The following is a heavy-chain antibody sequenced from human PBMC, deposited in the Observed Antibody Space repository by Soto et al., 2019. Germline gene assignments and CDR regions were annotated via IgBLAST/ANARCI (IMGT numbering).Heavy chain of an antibody. V-gene: IGHV3-23*01. CDR2: ISASGGST. D-gene: IGHD5-18*01. CDR1: GFTFSSYA. Sequence: HPGGSLRLSCVASGFTFSSYAMSWVRQAPGKGLEWVSSISASGGSTYYADSVKGRFTISRDNSKNTLYLQMNSLRAEDTALYYCAKRGYTYGSGMDVWGQGTTVTVSS. J-gene: IGHJ6*02. CDR3: AKRGYTYGSGMDV.